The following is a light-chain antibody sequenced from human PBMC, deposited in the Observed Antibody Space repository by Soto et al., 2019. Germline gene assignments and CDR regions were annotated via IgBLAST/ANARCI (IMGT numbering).Light chain of an antibody. CDR2: DVS. CDR1: ISDVGAYNY. CDR3: SSYTSSSIYV. Sequence: QSALTQPASVSGSPGQSITISCTGTISDVGAYNYVSWYQHHPGKAPKLMIYDVSNRPSGVSNRFSGSKSGNTASLTISGLQAEDEADYYCSSYTSSSIYVFGTGTKVTVL. V-gene: IGLV2-14*03. J-gene: IGLJ1*01.